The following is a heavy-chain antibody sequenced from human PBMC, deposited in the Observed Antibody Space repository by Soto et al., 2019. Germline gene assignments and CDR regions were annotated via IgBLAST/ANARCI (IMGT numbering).Heavy chain of an antibody. CDR1: GFTFSSYA. D-gene: IGHD3-10*01. CDR3: ASGMVRGVITLPNYFDY. Sequence: GSLRLSCAASGFTFSSYAMHWVRQAPGKGLEWVAVISYDGSNKYYADSVKGRFTISRDNSKNTLYLQMNSLRAEDTAVYYCASGMVRGVITLPNYFDYWGQGTLVTVSS. V-gene: IGHV3-30-3*01. J-gene: IGHJ4*02. CDR2: ISYDGSNK.